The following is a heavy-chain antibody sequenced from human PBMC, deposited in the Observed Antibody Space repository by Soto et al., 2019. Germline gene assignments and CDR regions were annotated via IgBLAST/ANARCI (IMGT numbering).Heavy chain of an antibody. CDR3: AKVRYSSPMGYYYGMDV. CDR2: IIPIFGTA. CDR1: GVTFSKFI. J-gene: IGHJ6*02. V-gene: IGHV1-69*01. Sequence: QVQLEQSGGEVKKPGSSVKDSCKASGVTFSKFIMTWVRQAPGLGLEWVGGIIPIFGTANYAQKFQGRVTITADESTSTSYLEVSNLRSEDTAVYYCAKVRYSSPMGYYYGMDVWGQGTAVTVSS. D-gene: IGHD6-19*01.